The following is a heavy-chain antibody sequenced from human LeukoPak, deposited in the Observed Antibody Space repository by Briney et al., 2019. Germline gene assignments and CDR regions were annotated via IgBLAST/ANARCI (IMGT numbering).Heavy chain of an antibody. CDR1: GFTFSTYS. CDR3: ARDDCSGGSCYWPEEAFDI. D-gene: IGHD2-15*01. J-gene: IGHJ3*02. CDR2: ISISSTYL. V-gene: IGHV3-21*04. Sequence: GGSLRLSCAASGFTFSTYSMNWVRQAPGKGLEWVSSISISSTYLYYADSVKGGFTISRDNAKNSLYLQMNSLRAEDTALYYCARDDCSGGSCYWPEEAFDIWGQGTMVTVSS.